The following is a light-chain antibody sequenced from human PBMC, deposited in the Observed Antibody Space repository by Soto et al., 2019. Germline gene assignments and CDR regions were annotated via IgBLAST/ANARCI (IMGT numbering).Light chain of an antibody. CDR1: RSNMGNNY. V-gene: IGLV1-40*01. CDR2: GNS. Sequence: QSVLTQPPSASGTPGQRVTISCSGSRSNMGNNYVYWYQHFPGTAPKLLIYGNSNRPSGVPDRFSGSKSGTSASLAITGLQAEDEADYYCQSYDSSLSGVVFGGGTKLTVL. CDR3: QSYDSSLSGVV. J-gene: IGLJ2*01.